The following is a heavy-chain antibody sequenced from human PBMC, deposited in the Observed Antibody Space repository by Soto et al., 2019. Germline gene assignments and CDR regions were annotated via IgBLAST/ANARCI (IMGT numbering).Heavy chain of an antibody. CDR2: IKQHGTEK. J-gene: IGHJ6*02. Sequence: GSLILSCAASGCSFTSYFMKWVRQAPGKGLEWVANIKQHGTEKYYVDSVKGRFTISRDNAKNSLYLQMNSLRADDTAVYFCERDNYVSGSDMVPGRITPRLSYYGIDVWGQGTKVTVYS. CDR3: ERDNYVSGSDMVPGRITPRLSYYGIDV. D-gene: IGHD3-10*01. V-gene: IGHV3-7*03. CDR1: GCSFTSYF.